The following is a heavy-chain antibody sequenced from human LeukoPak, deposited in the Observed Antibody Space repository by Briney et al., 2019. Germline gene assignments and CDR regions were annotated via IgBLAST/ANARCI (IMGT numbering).Heavy chain of an antibody. CDR2: IKTKTDGGTT. CDR3: TTTELYDSLLPGPDY. J-gene: IGHJ4*02. V-gene: IGHV3-15*01. CDR1: GFTFTNAW. D-gene: IGHD3-3*01. Sequence: GGSLRLSCAASGFTFTNAWMTWVRQAPGKGLEWVGRIKTKTDGGTTDYAAPVKGRFTISRDDSKNTLYLQMNSLRTDDTAVYHCTTTELYDSLLPGPDYWGQGTLVTVSS.